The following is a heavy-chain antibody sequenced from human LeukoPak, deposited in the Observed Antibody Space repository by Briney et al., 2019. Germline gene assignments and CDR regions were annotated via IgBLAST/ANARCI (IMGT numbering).Heavy chain of an antibody. J-gene: IGHJ4*02. D-gene: IGHD3-22*01. CDR1: GYTFTSYY. CDR2: INPSGGST. CDR3: ARDIPYYDSSGYYLFDY. Sequence: GASVKVSCKASGYTFTSYYMHWVRQAPRQGLEWMGIINPSGGSTSYAQKFQGRVTMTRDMSTSTVYMELSSLRSEDTGVYCCARDIPYYDSSGYYLFDYWGEGTLVTVSS. V-gene: IGHV1-46*01.